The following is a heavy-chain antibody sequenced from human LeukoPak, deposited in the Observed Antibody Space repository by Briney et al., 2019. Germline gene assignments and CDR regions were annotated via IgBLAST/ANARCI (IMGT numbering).Heavy chain of an antibody. D-gene: IGHD3-3*01. J-gene: IGHJ6*02. CDR3: ARLYRFLDAWGMDV. Sequence: ASVKPSCKASGYTFTGYDMHWVRQSPGQGLEWMGWINPNSGGTNYAQKFQGRVTMTRDTSIRTAYMELSRLRSDDTAVYYCARLYRFLDAWGMDVWGQGTTVTVSS. CDR2: INPNSGGT. V-gene: IGHV1-2*02. CDR1: GYTFTGYD.